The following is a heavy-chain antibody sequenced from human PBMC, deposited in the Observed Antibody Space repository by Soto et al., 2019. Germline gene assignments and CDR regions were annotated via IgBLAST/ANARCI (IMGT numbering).Heavy chain of an antibody. V-gene: IGHV4-39*07. CDR2: ISYTGTT. Sequence: SETLSLTCTVSGASVNSATSSWGWIRQPPGKGLEWIGTISYTGTTYYNPSLKSRVTISVDTSKNQFSLNLSSVTAADTAVYYCAAGGGLPRYYWGQGTLVTVSS. J-gene: IGHJ4*02. D-gene: IGHD5-12*01. CDR3: AAGGGLPRYY. CDR1: GASVNSATSS.